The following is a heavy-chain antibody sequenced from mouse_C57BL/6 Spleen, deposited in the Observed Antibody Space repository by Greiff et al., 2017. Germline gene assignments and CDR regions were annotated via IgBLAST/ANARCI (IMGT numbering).Heavy chain of an antibody. Sequence: QVQLQQPGAELVKPGASVKLSCKASGYTFTSYWMHWVKQRPGQGLEWIGMIHPNSGSTNYNEKFKSKATLTVDKSSSTAYMQLSSLRSEDSAVYYCARITTVFYWDFEVWGTGTTVTVSS. CDR1: GYTFTSYW. CDR3: ARITTVFYWDFEV. D-gene: IGHD1-1*01. V-gene: IGHV1-64*01. CDR2: IHPNSGST. J-gene: IGHJ1*03.